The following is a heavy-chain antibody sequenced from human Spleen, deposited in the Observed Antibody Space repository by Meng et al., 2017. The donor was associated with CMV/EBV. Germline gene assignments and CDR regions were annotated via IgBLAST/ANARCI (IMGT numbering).Heavy chain of an antibody. V-gene: IGHV1-18*01. J-gene: IGHJ4*02. CDR3: ARSVEMTTIYDY. D-gene: IGHD5-24*01. CDR2: ISGYNGDT. Sequence: ASVKVSCXASEHTFTSPDMNWVRQAGGHGQGLECLGWISGYNGDTDYAQKLQGRFTMTRDTSTRTAYMELRSLRSDDTAVYYCARSVEMTTIYDYWGQGTLVTVSS. CDR1: EHTFTSPD.